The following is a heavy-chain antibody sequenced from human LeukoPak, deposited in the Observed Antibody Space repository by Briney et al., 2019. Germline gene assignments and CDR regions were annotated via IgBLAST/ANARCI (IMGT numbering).Heavy chain of an antibody. J-gene: IGHJ4*02. D-gene: IGHD2-21*01. CDR1: GFTFSDYY. CDR3: ARYCGIMCPEYYFDY. CDR2: ISGSGSTI. V-gene: IGHV3-11*04. Sequence: PGGSLRLSCAASGFTFSDYYMSWIRQAPGKGLEWVSYISGSGSTIYYADSVKGRFSISRDNAKNSLYLQMNSLRAEDTAVYYCARYCGIMCPEYYFDYWGQGALVTVSS.